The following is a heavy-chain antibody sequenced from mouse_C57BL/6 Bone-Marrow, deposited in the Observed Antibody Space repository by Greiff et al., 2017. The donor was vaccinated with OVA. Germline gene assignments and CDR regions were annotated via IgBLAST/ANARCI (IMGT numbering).Heavy chain of an antibody. CDR1: GFTFSSYG. J-gene: IGHJ1*03. V-gene: IGHV5-6*01. CDR2: ISSGGSYT. CDR3: ARQDDSNYWYFDV. Sequence: EVMLVESGGDLVKPGGSLKLSCAASGFTFSSYGMSWVRQTPDKRLEWVATISSGGSYTYYPDSVKGRFTISRDNAKNTLYLQMSSLKSEDTAMYYCARQDDSNYWYFDVWGTGTTVTVSS. D-gene: IGHD2-5*01.